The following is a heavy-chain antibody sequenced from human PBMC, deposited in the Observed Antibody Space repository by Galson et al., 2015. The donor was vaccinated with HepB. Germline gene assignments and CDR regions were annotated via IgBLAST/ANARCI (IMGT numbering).Heavy chain of an antibody. CDR1: GGTFSSYA. Sequence: SVKVSCKASGGTFSSYAISWVRQAPGQGLEWMGWISAYNGNTNYAQKLQGRVTMTTDTSTSTAYMELRSLRSDDTAVYYCARVRGSSWTDAFDIWGQGTMVTVSS. J-gene: IGHJ3*02. CDR3: ARVRGSSWTDAFDI. D-gene: IGHD6-13*01. CDR2: ISAYNGNT. V-gene: IGHV1-18*01.